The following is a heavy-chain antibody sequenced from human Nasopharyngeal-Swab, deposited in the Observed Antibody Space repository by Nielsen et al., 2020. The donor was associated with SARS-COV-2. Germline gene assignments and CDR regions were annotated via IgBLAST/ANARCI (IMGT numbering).Heavy chain of an antibody. D-gene: IGHD5-12*01. Sequence: GESLKISCKGSGYSFTSYWIAWVRQMPGKGLEWMGLIYPRGYSPSFQGQVTISADKSISTAYLQWSSLKASDTAMYYCVRPEGVATSFKYYFQYGMDVWGQGTMVTVPS. CDR1: GYSFTSYW. J-gene: IGHJ6*02. V-gene: IGHV5-51*01. CDR3: VRPEGVATSFKYYFQYGMDV. CDR2: IYPRG.